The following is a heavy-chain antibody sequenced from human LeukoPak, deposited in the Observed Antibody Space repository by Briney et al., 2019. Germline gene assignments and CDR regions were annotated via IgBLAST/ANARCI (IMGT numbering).Heavy chain of an antibody. CDR3: ARYYGSGNFDY. J-gene: IGHJ4*02. V-gene: IGHV3-7*04. CDR1: GFTFSDYW. Sequence: PGGSLRLSCAASGFTFSDYWMSWVRQTPGKGLEWVAKIKHDGSEKYYVDSVKGRFTISRDNAKNSVYLQMNSLRAEDTAVYYCARYYGSGNFDYWGQGTLVTVSS. CDR2: IKHDGSEK. D-gene: IGHD3-10*01.